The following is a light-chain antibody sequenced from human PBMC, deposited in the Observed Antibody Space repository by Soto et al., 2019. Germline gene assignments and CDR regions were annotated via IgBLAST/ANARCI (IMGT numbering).Light chain of an antibody. Sequence: EIVLTQSPAALSLSPGERATLSCRASQGVSNYLAWYQQKPGQAPRLLIYDASKKATGIPARFSGSGYGTDFTLTISSLEPEDFAVYYCQQRSTWYTFGQGTRLEI. CDR2: DAS. CDR1: QGVSNY. V-gene: IGKV3-11*01. CDR3: QQRSTWYT. J-gene: IGKJ2*01.